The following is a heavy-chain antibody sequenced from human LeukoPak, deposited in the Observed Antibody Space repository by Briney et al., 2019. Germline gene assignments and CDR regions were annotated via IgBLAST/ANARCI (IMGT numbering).Heavy chain of an antibody. D-gene: IGHD3-22*01. CDR2: FAGSDTTT. J-gene: IGHJ4*02. Sequence: PGGSLRLSCAASGFDFGAYEMNWVRQAPGKGLEWVAYFAGSDTTTYYADSVKGRFTISRDNARNSPYLQMNSLRAEDTALYYCTTLGYHLDSWGQGTLVTVSS. V-gene: IGHV3-48*03. CDR1: GFDFGAYE. CDR3: TTLGYHLDS.